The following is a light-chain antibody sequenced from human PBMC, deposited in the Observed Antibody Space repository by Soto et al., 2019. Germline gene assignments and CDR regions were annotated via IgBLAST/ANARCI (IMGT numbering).Light chain of an antibody. CDR1: QSVSSSY. Sequence: EMVLTQSPGTLSLSPGDRVTLSCRASQSVSSSYLAWYQQKPGQAPRLIIHDTSSRATGTPDRFSGSGSATDFTLTISRLEPEDFAVYYCLQYGRSPYTFGQGTKLEI. CDR2: DTS. V-gene: IGKV3-20*01. CDR3: LQYGRSPYT. J-gene: IGKJ2*01.